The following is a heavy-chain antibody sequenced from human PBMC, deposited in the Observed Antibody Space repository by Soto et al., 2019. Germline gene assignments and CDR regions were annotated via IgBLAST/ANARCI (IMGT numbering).Heavy chain of an antibody. J-gene: IGHJ4*02. CDR1: GFTFDDYA. V-gene: IGHV3-9*01. CDR2: ISWNSGSV. CDR3: ATNYYGSGSYYSGPDY. Sequence: GGSLRLSCAASGFTFDDYAMHWVWQAPGEGLEWVSGISWNSGSVGYADSVKGRFTISRDNAKNSLYLQMNSLRAEDTALYYCATNYYGSGSYYSGPDYWGQGTLVTVSS. D-gene: IGHD3-10*01.